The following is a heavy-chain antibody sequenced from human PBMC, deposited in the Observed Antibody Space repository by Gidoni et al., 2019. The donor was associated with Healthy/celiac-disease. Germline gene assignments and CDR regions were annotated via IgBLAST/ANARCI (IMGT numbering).Heavy chain of an antibody. CDR1: GYSISSGYY. D-gene: IGHD3-22*01. J-gene: IGHJ5*02. Sequence: QVQLQESGPGLVKPSENLSLTCAVSGYSISSGYYWGWIRQPPGKGLEWIGSIYHSGSTYYNPSLKSRVTISVDTSKNQFSLKLSAVTAADTAVYYCARVTRSSGYYYGFDPWGQGTLVTVSS. V-gene: IGHV4-38-2*01. CDR3: ARVTRSSGYYYGFDP. CDR2: IYHSGST.